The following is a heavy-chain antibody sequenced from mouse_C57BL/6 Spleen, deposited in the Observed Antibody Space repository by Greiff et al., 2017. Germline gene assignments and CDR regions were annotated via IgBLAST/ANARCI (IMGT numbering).Heavy chain of an antibody. CDR1: GYTFTSYW. D-gene: IGHD4-1*01. CDR2: IDPSDSYT. Sequence: QVQLQQPGAELVKPGASVKLSCKASGYTFTSYWMQWVKQRPGQGLEWIGEIDPSDSYTNYNQKFKGKATLTVDTSSSTAYMQLSSLTSDDSAVYYCARWEDGGFDYWGQGTTLTVSS. J-gene: IGHJ2*01. CDR3: ARWEDGGFDY. V-gene: IGHV1-50*01.